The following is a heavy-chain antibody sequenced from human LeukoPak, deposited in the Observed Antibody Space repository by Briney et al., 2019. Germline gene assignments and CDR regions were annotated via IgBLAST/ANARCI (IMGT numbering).Heavy chain of an antibody. CDR2: ISASGGST. V-gene: IGHV3-23*01. CDR1: GFTFSSYA. CDR3: AKEHYGDYVLPSMDV. J-gene: IGHJ6*02. Sequence: GGSLRLSCAASGFTFSSYAMNWVRQAPGQGLEWVSAISASGGSTYYADSVKGRFTISRDNSKNTLYLQMNSLRAEDTAVYYCAKEHYGDYVLPSMDVWGQGTTVTVSS. D-gene: IGHD4-17*01.